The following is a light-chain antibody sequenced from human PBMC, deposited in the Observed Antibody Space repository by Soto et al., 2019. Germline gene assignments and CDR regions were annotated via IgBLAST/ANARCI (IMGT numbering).Light chain of an antibody. J-gene: IGLJ1*01. V-gene: IGLV2-14*01. CDR2: EVT. Sequence: QSVLTQPASVSGSRGQAIIISCVGRNTDVGQDKSVSWYQQGPGKAPKLRIFEVTNRPSGVSNRLSGSRSGNTASLTPSGIQPDYVGDYCRLSSSDTYTLVFGSGTK. CDR1: NTDVGQDKS. CDR3: LSSSDTYTLV.